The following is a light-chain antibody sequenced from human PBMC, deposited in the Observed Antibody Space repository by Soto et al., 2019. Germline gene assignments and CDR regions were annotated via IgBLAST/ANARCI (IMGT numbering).Light chain of an antibody. Sequence: EIVMTQSPASPSVSPGESVTLSCRASQSVASNLAWYQQKPGQAPRLLIYGTSTRATGVPARFSGSGSGTDFTLTISSLQAADFAVYHCQHYNNWPITFGQGTRLEI. CDR2: GTS. CDR1: QSVASN. J-gene: IGKJ5*01. CDR3: QHYNNWPIT. V-gene: IGKV3-15*01.